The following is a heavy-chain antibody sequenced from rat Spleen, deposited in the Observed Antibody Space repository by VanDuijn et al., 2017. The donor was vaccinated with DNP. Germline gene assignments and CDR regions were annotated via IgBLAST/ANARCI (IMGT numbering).Heavy chain of an antibody. CDR1: GFTFSYYW. V-gene: IGHV5-31*01. Sequence: EVQLVESGGGLVQPGRSLKLSCVASGFTFSYYWMAWIRQVPGKGLEWIASITGGSGTTSYPDAVKGRFTISREDAQDTLYLQMNSRRSEDTATYYCAREGDYYDGYGDALDAWGQGTSVTVAS. CDR3: AREGDYYDGYGDALDA. CDR2: ITGGSGTT. D-gene: IGHD1-12*03. J-gene: IGHJ4*01.